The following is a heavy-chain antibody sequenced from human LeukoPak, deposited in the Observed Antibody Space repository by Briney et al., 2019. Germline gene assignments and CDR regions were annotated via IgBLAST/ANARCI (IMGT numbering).Heavy chain of an antibody. CDR3: HGYSYGTGFIFDY. Sequence: AGGSLRLSCAASGFTFSSYWMSWVRQAPGKGLEWVANIKQDGSEKYYVDSVKGRFTISRDNAKNSLYLQMNSLRAEDTAVYYCHGYSYGTGFIFDYWGQGTLVIVSS. V-gene: IGHV3-7*01. J-gene: IGHJ4*02. CDR1: GFTFSSYW. D-gene: IGHD5-18*01. CDR2: IKQDGSEK.